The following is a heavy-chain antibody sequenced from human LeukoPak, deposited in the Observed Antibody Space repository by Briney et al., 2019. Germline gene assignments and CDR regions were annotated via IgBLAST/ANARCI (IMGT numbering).Heavy chain of an antibody. Sequence: SGTLSLTCAVSGGPISSSNWWSWIRQPPGKGLEWIGEIYHSRSTNYNPSLKSRVTISVDKSKTQFSLKLSSVTAADTAVYYCARKAPYYSDSSGPLGTYYFDYWGQGTLVTVSS. CDR3: ARKAPYYSDSSGPLGTYYFDY. CDR1: GGPISSSNW. J-gene: IGHJ4*02. CDR2: IYHSRST. V-gene: IGHV4-4*02. D-gene: IGHD3-22*01.